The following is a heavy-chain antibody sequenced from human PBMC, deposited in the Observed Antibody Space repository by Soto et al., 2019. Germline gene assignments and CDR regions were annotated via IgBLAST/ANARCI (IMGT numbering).Heavy chain of an antibody. CDR2: ISYDGSDK. J-gene: IGHJ5*02. Sequence: QVQLVESGGGVVQPGRSLRLSCAASGFTFSSFGFHWVRQAPGKGLEWVTFISYDGSDKHSADSVKGRFTISRDNSKNTLYLQMNSLRAEDTAVYYCARVSVPARPHWFDPWGQGTLVTVSS. CDR3: ARVSVPARPHWFDP. CDR1: GFTFSSFG. D-gene: IGHD6-6*01. V-gene: IGHV3-30*03.